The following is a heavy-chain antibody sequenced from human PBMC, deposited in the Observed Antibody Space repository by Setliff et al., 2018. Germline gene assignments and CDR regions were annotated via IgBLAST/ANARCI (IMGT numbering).Heavy chain of an antibody. CDR1: GFTFSSYA. Sequence: PGGSLRLSCAASGFTFSSYAMSWVRQAPGKGLEWVSAISGSGGSTYYADSVKGRFTISRDNSKNTLYLQMNSLRAEDTAVYYCARGLREDGYNLADYWGQGTLVTVSS. CDR2: ISGSGGST. J-gene: IGHJ4*02. D-gene: IGHD5-12*01. V-gene: IGHV3-23*01. CDR3: ARGLREDGYNLADY.